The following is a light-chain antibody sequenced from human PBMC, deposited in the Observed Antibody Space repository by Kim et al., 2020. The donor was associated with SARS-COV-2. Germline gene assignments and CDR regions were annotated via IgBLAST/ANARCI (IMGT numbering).Light chain of an antibody. Sequence: GQSVTISCTGTGDDVGRYNYVSWYHQHPGEAPKLKIYELAKRPSGVPDRLSGSKSGNTASLTVSGLQADDEGDYYCSSFAAGDTYVFGTGTKVTVL. CDR2: ELA. CDR1: GDDVGRYNY. J-gene: IGLJ1*01. CDR3: SSFAAGDTYV. V-gene: IGLV2-8*01.